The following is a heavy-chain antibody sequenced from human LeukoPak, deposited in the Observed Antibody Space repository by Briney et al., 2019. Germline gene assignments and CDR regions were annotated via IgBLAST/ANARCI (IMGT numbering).Heavy chain of an antibody. CDR1: GVSISSSNR. CDR2: IYHSGST. V-gene: IGHV4-4*02. CDR3: ARGRGVMVRGVMDY. D-gene: IGHD3-10*01. Sequence: SGTLTLTCAASGVSISSSNRRSWVRQPPGKVLEGSWIIYHSGSTNYNPSLKSRVTISVDKSKNQFSLKLSSVTAADTAVCYCARGRGVMVRGVMDYWGQGTLVTVSS. J-gene: IGHJ4*02.